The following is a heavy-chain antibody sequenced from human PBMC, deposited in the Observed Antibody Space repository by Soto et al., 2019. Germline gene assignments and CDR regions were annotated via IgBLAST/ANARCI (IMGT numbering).Heavy chain of an antibody. J-gene: IGHJ5*01. V-gene: IGHV4-34*01. D-gene: IGHD3-22*01. CDR2: IKHSGTT. Sequence: SETLSLTCVVYGGSFSDYYWSWIRQPPGKGLEWIGEIKHSGTTNYNLSLKSRVTISVDTSKNQFSLTLTSVTAADTAMYYCASSTFFPDSRGYHFKNLDSWGQGTLVTVSS. CDR1: GGSFSDYY. CDR3: ASSTFFPDSRGYHFKNLDS.